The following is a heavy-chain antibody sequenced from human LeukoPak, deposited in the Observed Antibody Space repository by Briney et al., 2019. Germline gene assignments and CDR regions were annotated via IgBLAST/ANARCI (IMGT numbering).Heavy chain of an antibody. CDR2: INHSGST. CDR3: AGPHYYYYGMDV. Sequence: SETLSLTCAVYGGSFSGYYWSWMRQRPGKGLEWIGEINHSGSTNYNPSLKSRVTISVDTSKNQFSLKLSSVTAADTAVYYCAGPHYYYYGMDVWGQGTTVTVS. J-gene: IGHJ6*02. CDR1: GGSFSGYY. V-gene: IGHV4-34*01.